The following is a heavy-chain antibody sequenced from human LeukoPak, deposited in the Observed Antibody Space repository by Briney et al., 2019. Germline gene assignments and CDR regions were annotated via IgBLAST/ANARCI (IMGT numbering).Heavy chain of an antibody. CDR3: ARGKDYGDYSFDY. J-gene: IGHJ4*02. CDR2: ISSSRSTI. D-gene: IGHD4-17*01. V-gene: IGHV3-48*03. Sequence: GGSLRLFCAASGFTFSDYEMNWVRQAPGKGLGWVSYISSSRSTIYYADSVKGRFTISRGNAKNSLYLQMNRLSAGVTAVYYCARGKDYGDYSFDYWGQGTLVTVSS. CDR1: GFTFSDYE.